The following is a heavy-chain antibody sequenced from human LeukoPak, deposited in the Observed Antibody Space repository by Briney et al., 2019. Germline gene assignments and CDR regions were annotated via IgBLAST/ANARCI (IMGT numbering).Heavy chain of an antibody. CDR1: GFTFSSYA. CDR3: ASRKDTPHLPDY. V-gene: IGHV3-30-3*01. D-gene: IGHD5-18*01. CDR2: ISYDGSNK. Sequence: GSSLRLSCAASGFTFSSYAMHWVRQAPGKGLEWVAVISYDGSNKYYADSVKGRFTISRDNSKNTLYLQMNSLRAEDTAVYYCASRKDTPHLPDYWGQGTLVTVS. J-gene: IGHJ4*02.